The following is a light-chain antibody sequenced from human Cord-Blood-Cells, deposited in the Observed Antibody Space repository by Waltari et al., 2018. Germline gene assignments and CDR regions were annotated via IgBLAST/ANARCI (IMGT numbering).Light chain of an antibody. CDR1: SSDVGGYNY. Sequence: QSALTQPASVSGSPGQSITISCTGTSSDVGGYNYVSWYQKHPGKAPKLMIYDVSHRPPGVSNRFSGSKSGNTASLTISGLQAEDEADYYCSSYTSSSTLVFGGGTKLTVL. CDR3: SSYTSSSTLV. J-gene: IGLJ3*02. V-gene: IGLV2-14*01. CDR2: DVS.